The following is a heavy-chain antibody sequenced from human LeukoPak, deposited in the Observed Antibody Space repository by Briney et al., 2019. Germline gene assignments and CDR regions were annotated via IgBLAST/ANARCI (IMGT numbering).Heavy chain of an antibody. CDR3: ARDKLWFDP. V-gene: IGHV1-69*13. J-gene: IGHJ5*02. CDR1: GYIFTDYY. CDR2: IIPIFGTA. Sequence: ASVKVSCKASGYIFTDYYMHWVRQAPGQGLEWMGGIIPIFGTANYAQKFQGRVTITADESTSTAYMELSSLRSEDAAVYYCARDKLWFDPWGQGTLVTVSS.